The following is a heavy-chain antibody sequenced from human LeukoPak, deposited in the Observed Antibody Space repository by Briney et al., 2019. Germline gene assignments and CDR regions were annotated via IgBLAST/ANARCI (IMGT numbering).Heavy chain of an antibody. D-gene: IGHD2-2*01. CDR2: ISDDGTNQ. CDR3: AGMAVVPAAIGYLRDY. V-gene: IGHV3-30-3*01. CDR1: GFTFSSYA. J-gene: IGHJ4*02. Sequence: PGGSLRLSCAASGFTFSSYAMHWVRQAPGKGLEWVAVISDDGTNQYYADFVKGRFSISRDNSKNTVFLQMNSLRAEDTAIYFCAGMAVVPAAIGYLRDYWGQGALVTVSS.